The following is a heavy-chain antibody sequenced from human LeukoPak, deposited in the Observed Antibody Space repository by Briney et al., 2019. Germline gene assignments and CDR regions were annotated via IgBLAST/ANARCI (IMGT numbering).Heavy chain of an antibody. J-gene: IGHJ4*02. V-gene: IGHV3-48*01. Sequence: GGSLRLSCAASGFTFSSYSMSWVRQAPGKGLEWVSFISSGSSPIYYADSVKDRFTISRDNAKNTLYLQMNSLRAEDTAVYYCAKVYDSSGYYLGTYFDYWGQGTLVTVSS. CDR1: GFTFSSYS. CDR2: ISSGSSPI. D-gene: IGHD3-22*01. CDR3: AKVYDSSGYYLGTYFDY.